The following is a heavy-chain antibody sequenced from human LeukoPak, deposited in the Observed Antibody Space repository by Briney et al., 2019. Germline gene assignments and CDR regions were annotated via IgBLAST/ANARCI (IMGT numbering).Heavy chain of an antibody. Sequence: GGSLRLSCAASGFTFTSYAMNWVRRAPGKGPEWVSSISSSSRDINYADSVKGRFTISRDNAWNSLYLQMNSLRAEDTAVYYCARDSDSSGHYYMDYFDYWGQGALVTVSS. V-gene: IGHV3-21*01. D-gene: IGHD3-22*01. CDR1: GFTFTSYA. CDR2: ISSSSRDI. J-gene: IGHJ4*02. CDR3: ARDSDSSGHYYMDYFDY.